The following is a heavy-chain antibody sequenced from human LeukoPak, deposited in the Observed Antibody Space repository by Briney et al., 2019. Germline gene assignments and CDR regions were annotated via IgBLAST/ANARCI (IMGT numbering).Heavy chain of an antibody. Sequence: ASVKVSCKASGYTFTSYDINWVRQATGQGLEWMGWMNPNSGNTGYAQKFQGRVTMTRDTSISTAYMELSRLRSDDTAVYYCARSSVVVPAASGWFDPWGQGTLVTVSS. CDR1: GYTFTSYD. D-gene: IGHD2-2*01. CDR2: MNPNSGNT. V-gene: IGHV1-8*01. J-gene: IGHJ5*02. CDR3: ARSSVVVPAASGWFDP.